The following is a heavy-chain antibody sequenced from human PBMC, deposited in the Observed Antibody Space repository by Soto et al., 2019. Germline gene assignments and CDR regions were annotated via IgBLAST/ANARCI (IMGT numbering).Heavy chain of an antibody. Sequence: SETLSLTCTVSGGSISSYHWSWIRQPPGKGLEWIGYIYYSGSTNYNPSLKSRVTISMDTSKNQFSLRLSSVTAADTAVYYCARRGNAYAYAFYIWGQGTMVTVS. CDR3: ARRGNAYAYAFYI. CDR2: IYYSGST. CDR1: GGSISSYH. V-gene: IGHV4-59*08. J-gene: IGHJ3*02. D-gene: IGHD3-16*01.